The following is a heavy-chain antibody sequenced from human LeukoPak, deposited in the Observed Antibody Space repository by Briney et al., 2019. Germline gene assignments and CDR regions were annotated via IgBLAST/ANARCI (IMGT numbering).Heavy chain of an antibody. CDR2: IIPILGTA. J-gene: IGHJ4*02. CDR3: ARDAERVVTSV. V-gene: IGHV1-69*13. CDR1: GGTFSSYA. D-gene: IGHD4-23*01. Sequence: ASVKVSCKASGGTFSSYAISWVRQSPGQGLEWMGGIIPILGTANYAQKFQGRVTITADESTSTAYMELSSLRSEDTAVYYCARDAERVVTSVWGQGTLVTVSS.